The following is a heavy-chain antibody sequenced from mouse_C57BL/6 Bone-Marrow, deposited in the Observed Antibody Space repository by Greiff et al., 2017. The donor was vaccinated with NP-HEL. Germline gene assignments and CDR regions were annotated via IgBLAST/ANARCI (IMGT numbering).Heavy chain of an antibody. CDR2: IYPRSGNT. D-gene: IGHD2-3*01. J-gene: IGHJ4*01. CDR1: GYTFTGYG. V-gene: IGHV1-81*01. Sequence: QVQLQQSGAELARPGASVKLSCKASGYTFTGYGISWVKQRTGQGLEWIGEIYPRSGNTYYNEKFKGKATLTADKSSSTAYMELRSLTSEDSAVYFCARDGYYVRDYWGQGTSVTVSS. CDR3: ARDGYYVRDY.